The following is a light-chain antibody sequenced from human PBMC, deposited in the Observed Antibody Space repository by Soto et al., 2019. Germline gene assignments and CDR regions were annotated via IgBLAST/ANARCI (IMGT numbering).Light chain of an antibody. CDR2: EGN. Sequence: QSALTQPASVSGSPGQSITISCTGTSSDVGSYNLVSWYQQHPGKAPKLMIYEGNKRPSGVSNRFSGSKSANTASLTSSGLQTEDEADYYCCSYAGTNTFVFGTGTTLTVL. V-gene: IGLV2-23*01. CDR3: CSYAGTNTFV. J-gene: IGLJ1*01. CDR1: SSDVGSYNL.